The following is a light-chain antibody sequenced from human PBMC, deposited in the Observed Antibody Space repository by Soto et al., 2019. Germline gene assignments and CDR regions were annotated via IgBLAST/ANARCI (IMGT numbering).Light chain of an antibody. CDR1: QSVRSN. CDR3: QQYNDWPLT. CDR2: GAF. V-gene: IGKV3-15*01. Sequence: EIVMTQSPVTLSVSPGERATLSCRASQSVRSNLAWYQQKPGQAPSLLIYGAFTRATGIPARFSGTASGTEFTLPISSLQSEDFALYYCQQYNDWPLTFGQGTKVEV. J-gene: IGKJ1*01.